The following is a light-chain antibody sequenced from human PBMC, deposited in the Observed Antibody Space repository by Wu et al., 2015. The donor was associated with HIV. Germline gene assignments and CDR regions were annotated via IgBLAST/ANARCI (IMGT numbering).Light chain of an antibody. J-gene: IGKJ2*03. V-gene: IGKV1-5*03. CDR3: QQYYSTPLS. Sequence: DIQMTQSPSTLSASVGDRVTITCRASQSISSWLAWYQQKPGKAPKLLIYTASSLESGVPSRFGGSGSGTEFTLTISSLQPDDFATYYCQQYYSTPLSFGQGTKLEIK. CDR2: TAS. CDR1: QSISSW.